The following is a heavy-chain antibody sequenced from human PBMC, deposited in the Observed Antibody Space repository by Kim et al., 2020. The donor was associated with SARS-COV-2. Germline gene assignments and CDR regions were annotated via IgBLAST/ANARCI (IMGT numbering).Heavy chain of an antibody. CDR2: IHSDERIT. Sequence: GGSLRLSCAASGFTLSNYLMNWVRQTPGEGLVWVSRIHSDERITEYVDSVKGRFTISRDNSKNTLYLQMDSLRGEDTAVYYCAKDVRGPAAGTWYFDHWGQGCLATVSA. CDR1: GFTLSNYL. V-gene: IGHV3-74*03. J-gene: IGHJ4*02. D-gene: IGHD6-13*01. CDR3: AKDVRGPAAGTWYFDH.